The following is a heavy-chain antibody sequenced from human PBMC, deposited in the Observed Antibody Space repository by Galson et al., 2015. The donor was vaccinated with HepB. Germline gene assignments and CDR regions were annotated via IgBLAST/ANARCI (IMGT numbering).Heavy chain of an antibody. CDR1: GFTFSSYA. CDR3: ARDGESQLLRSYSPRKRNRDYYYMDV. D-gene: IGHD2-2*01. J-gene: IGHJ6*03. Sequence: SLRLSCAASGFTFSSYAMHWVRQAPGKGLEWVAVISYDGSNKYYADSVKGRFTISRDNSKNTLYLQMNSLRAEDTAVYYCARDGESQLLRSYSPRKRNRDYYYMDVWGKGTTVTVSS. CDR2: ISYDGSNK. V-gene: IGHV3-30-3*01.